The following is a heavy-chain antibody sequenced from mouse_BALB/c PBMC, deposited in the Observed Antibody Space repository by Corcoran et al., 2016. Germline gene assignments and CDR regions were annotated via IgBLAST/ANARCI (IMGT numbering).Heavy chain of an antibody. CDR3: ARGSSGYDY. V-gene: IGHV9-1*02. CDR2: INTYTGEP. D-gene: IGHD3-1*01. Sequence: QIQLVQSGPELKKPGETVKISCKASGYTFTNYGMNWVKQAPGKGLKWMGWINTYTGEPTYADDFKGRFAFSLETSASTAYLQINNLKNEDMATYFCARGSSGYDYWGRGTTLTVSS. J-gene: IGHJ2*01. CDR1: GYTFTNYG.